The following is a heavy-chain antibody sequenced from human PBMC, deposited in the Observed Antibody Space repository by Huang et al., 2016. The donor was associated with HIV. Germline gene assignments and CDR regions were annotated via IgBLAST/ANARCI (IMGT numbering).Heavy chain of an antibody. Sequence: VESGGRSVQPGGSIKLSCVGPTFTFGAYWMSWVRQPPGKGLEWVANIKQDESEKYYVDSVKGRFNISRDNARKVLFLEMDDLRVEDTAIYFCATKTAGMDIWGQGTTVTVSS. J-gene: IGHJ6*02. D-gene: IGHD1-7*01. CDR3: ATKTAGMDI. CDR2: IKQDESEK. CDR1: TFTFGAYW. V-gene: IGHV3-7*01.